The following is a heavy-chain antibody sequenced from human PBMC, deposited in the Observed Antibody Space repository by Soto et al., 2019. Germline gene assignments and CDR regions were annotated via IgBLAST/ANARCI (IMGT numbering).Heavy chain of an antibody. CDR1: GGSISSGDYY. Sequence: SETLSLTCTVSGGSISSGDYYWSWIRQPPGKGLEWIGYIYYSGSTYYNPSLKSRVTISVDTSKNQFSLKLSSVTAADTAVYYCARARIVVVNHDAFDIWGQGTMVTVSS. J-gene: IGHJ3*02. CDR2: IYYSGST. V-gene: IGHV4-30-4*01. CDR3: ARARIVVVNHDAFDI. D-gene: IGHD3-22*01.